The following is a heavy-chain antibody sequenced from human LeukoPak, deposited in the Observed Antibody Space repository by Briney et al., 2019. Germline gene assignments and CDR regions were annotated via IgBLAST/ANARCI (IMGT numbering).Heavy chain of an antibody. D-gene: IGHD2-21*01. Sequence: GGSLRLSCAASGFTFSNYDMHWVRQAPGKGLEWVSAISVSGNTYYADSVKGRFTISRDSSKNTLYLQMNRLKAEDAAVYYCAKAPVTTCSGAYCFPFDYWGQGTLVTVSS. J-gene: IGHJ4*02. V-gene: IGHV3-23*01. CDR3: AKAPVTTCSGAYCFPFDY. CDR1: GFTFSNYD. CDR2: ISVSGNT.